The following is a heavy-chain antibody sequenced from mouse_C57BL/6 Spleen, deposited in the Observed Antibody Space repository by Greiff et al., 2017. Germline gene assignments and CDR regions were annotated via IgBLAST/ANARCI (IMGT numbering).Heavy chain of an antibody. J-gene: IGHJ4*01. CDR3: ASPYYDYLYYYAMDY. D-gene: IGHD2-4*01. V-gene: IGHV1-82*01. CDR2: IYPGDGDT. CDR1: GYAFSSSW. Sequence: LQESGPELVKPGASVKISCKASGYAFSSSWMNWVKQRPGKGLEWIGRIYPGDGDTNYNGKFKGKATLTADKSSSTAYMQHSSLTSEDSAVYFCASPYYDYLYYYAMDYWGQGTSVTVSS.